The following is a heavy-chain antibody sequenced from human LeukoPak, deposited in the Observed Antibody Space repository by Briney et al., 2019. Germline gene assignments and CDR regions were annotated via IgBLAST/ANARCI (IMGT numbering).Heavy chain of an antibody. Sequence: ASVIISCKVSGYTFTDYYMHWVQQAPGKGLEWMGLVDPEDGETIYAEKFQGRVTITADTSTDTAYMQLSSLRSEDTAVYYCATDREGYSYGTHFDYWGQGTLVTVSS. CDR3: ATDREGYSYGTHFDY. J-gene: IGHJ4*02. V-gene: IGHV1-69-2*01. D-gene: IGHD5-18*01. CDR1: GYTFTDYY. CDR2: VDPEDGET.